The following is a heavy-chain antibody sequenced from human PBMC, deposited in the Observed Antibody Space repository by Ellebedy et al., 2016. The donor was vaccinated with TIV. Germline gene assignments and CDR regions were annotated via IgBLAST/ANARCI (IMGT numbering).Heavy chain of an antibody. Sequence: AASVKVSCKVSGYSLSELSMHWVRQAPGKGLEWMGGFDPEDGETVYAQKFQGTVTMTEDTSTDTTYMELSSLRSEDTAVYYGTTEKYNRWGYFGLWGRGTLVTVSS. D-gene: IGHD1-14*01. CDR3: TTEKYNRWGYFGL. CDR2: FDPEDGET. J-gene: IGHJ2*01. V-gene: IGHV1-24*01. CDR1: GYSLSELS.